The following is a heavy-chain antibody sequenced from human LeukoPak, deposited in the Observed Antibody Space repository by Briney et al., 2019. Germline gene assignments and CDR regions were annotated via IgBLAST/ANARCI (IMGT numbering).Heavy chain of an antibody. V-gene: IGHV1-69*04. Sequence: SVKVSCKASGYTFTGYYMHWVRQAPGQGLEWMGRIIPILGIANYAQKFQGRVTITADKSTSTAYMELSSLRSEDTAVYYCARDHYYYGSGSYPTPDYWGQEPWSPSPQ. CDR2: IIPILGIA. CDR3: ARDHYYYGSGSYPTPDY. D-gene: IGHD3-10*01. CDR1: GYTFTGYY. J-gene: IGHJ4*01.